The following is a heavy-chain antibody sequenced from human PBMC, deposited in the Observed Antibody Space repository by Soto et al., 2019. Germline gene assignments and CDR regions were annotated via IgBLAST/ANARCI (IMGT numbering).Heavy chain of an antibody. V-gene: IGHV1-8*01. D-gene: IGHD3-10*01. CDR2: MNPNSGNT. CDR1: GYTFTSYD. CDR3: ACLSELTMVRGVMKTWFDP. J-gene: IGHJ5*02. Sequence: GASVKVSCKAPGYTFTSYDINWVRQATGQGLGWMGWMNPNSGNTGYAQKFQGRVTMTRNTSISTAYMELSSLRSEDTAVYYCACLSELTMVRGVMKTWFDPWGQGTLVTVS.